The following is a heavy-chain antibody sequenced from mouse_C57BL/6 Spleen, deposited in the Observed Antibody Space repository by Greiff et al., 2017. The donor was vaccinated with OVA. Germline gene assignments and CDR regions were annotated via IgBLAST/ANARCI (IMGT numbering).Heavy chain of an antibody. Sequence: EVQGVESGGGLVQPKGSLKLSCAASGFSFNTYAMNWVRQAPGKGLEWVARIRSKSNNYATYYADSVKDRFTISSDDSESMLYLQMNNLKTEDTSMYYCLRQGSIYYDYDDGCFDYWGQGTTLTVSS. CDR1: GFSFNTYA. V-gene: IGHV10-1*01. J-gene: IGHJ2*01. D-gene: IGHD2-4*01. CDR3: LRQGSIYYDYDDGCFDY. CDR2: IRSKSNNYAT.